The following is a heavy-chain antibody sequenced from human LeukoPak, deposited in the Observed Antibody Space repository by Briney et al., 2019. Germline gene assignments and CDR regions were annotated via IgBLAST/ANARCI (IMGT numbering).Heavy chain of an antibody. Sequence: SVQVSCKASGGTFSSYAISWVRQAPGQGLEWMGRIITIFGSATYAQKFQGRVTITTDESTSTAYMELSSLRSEDTAVYYCAREMATRPTFDYWGQGTLVTVSS. CDR3: AREMATRPTFDY. CDR1: GGTFSSYA. D-gene: IGHD5-24*01. CDR2: IITIFGSA. V-gene: IGHV1-69*05. J-gene: IGHJ4*02.